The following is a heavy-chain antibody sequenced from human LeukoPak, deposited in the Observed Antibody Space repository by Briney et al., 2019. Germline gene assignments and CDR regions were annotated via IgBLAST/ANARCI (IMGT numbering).Heavy chain of an antibody. CDR3: ARDWYDSLSEVVFDY. CDR2: ISAYNGNT. V-gene: IGHV1-18*01. D-gene: IGHD3-22*01. Sequence: ASVKVSCKASGYTFTSYGISRVRQAPGQGLEWMGWISAYNGNTNYAQKLQGRVTMTTDTSTSTAYMELRSLRSDDTAVYYCARDWYDSLSEVVFDYWGQGTLVTVSS. CDR1: GYTFTSYG. J-gene: IGHJ4*02.